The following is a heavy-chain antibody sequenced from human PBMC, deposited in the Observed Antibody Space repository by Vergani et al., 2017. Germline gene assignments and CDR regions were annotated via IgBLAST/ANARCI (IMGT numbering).Heavy chain of an antibody. CDR3: ARAAXEYSSSWYGMYYYYYMDV. D-gene: IGHD6-13*01. V-gene: IGHV1-69*01. CDR2: IIPIFGTA. Sequence: QVQLVQSGAEVKKPGSSVKVSCKASGGTFSSYAISWVRQAPGQGLEWMGGIIPIFGTANYAQKFQGRVTITADESTSTAYMELSSLRSEDTAVYYCARAAXEYSSSWYGMYYYYYMDVWGKGTTVTVSS. CDR1: GGTFSSYA. J-gene: IGHJ6*03.